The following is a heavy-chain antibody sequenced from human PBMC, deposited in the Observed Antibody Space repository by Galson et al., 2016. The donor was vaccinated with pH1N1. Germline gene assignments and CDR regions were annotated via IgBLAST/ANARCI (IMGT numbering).Heavy chain of an antibody. CDR1: GFTFSSYW. J-gene: IGHJ6*02. CDR2: IKQDGSVK. Sequence: SLRLSCAASGFTFSSYWMSWVRQAPGKGLEWVANIKQDGSVKYYVDSVKGRFTISRDNAKNLLYLQMNSLTGEDTAVYYCARKGLPDVWGQGTTVTVSS. CDR3: ARKGLPDV. V-gene: IGHV3-7*01.